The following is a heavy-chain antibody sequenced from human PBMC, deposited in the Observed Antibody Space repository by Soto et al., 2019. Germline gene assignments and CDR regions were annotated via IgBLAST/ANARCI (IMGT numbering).Heavy chain of an antibody. CDR2: ISGSGAYT. Sequence: RLSCTASGFTFRTYAMNGFRQPRGKGMEWVSSISGSGAYTYYADSVQGRFTISRDNSKNTLNLQMNSLRAEDTAVYYCARDRHPYSTKYYSDYWGQRPLVTVSS. CDR1: GFTFRTYA. J-gene: IGHJ4*02. D-gene: IGHD2-2*01. CDR3: ARDRHPYSTKYYSDY. V-gene: IGHV3-23*01.